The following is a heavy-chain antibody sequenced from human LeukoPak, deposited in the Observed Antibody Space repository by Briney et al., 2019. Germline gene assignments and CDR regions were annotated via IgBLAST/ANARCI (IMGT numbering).Heavy chain of an antibody. Sequence: SETLSLTSTVSGGSISSYYWSWIRQPPGKGLEWIGYIYYSGSTNYNPSLKSRVTISVDTSKNQFSLKLSSVTAADTAVYYCARDRSGYDSSGYYYYYYGMDVWGQGTTVTVSS. D-gene: IGHD3-22*01. CDR1: GGSISSYY. CDR2: IYYSGST. V-gene: IGHV4-59*01. CDR3: ARDRSGYDSSGYYYYYYGMDV. J-gene: IGHJ6*02.